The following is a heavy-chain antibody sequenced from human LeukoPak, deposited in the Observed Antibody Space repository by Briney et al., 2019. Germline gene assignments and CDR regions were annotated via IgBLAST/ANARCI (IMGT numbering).Heavy chain of an antibody. CDR3: ARDPYRGSYGNTYYYFMDV. D-gene: IGHD1-26*01. CDR1: GFSFSNYN. Sequence: GGSLRLSCEASGFSFSNYNMDWVRQTPGKGLEWISSITTSSSYTFYADSVKGRFTISRDNARNSLYLQMDSLTAEDTAVYYCARDPYRGSYGNTYYYFMDVWGKGTTVTISS. V-gene: IGHV3-21*01. CDR2: ITTSSSYT. J-gene: IGHJ6*03.